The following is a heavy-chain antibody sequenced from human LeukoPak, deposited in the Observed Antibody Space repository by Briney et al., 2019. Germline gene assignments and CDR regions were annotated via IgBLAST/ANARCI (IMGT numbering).Heavy chain of an antibody. J-gene: IGHJ4*02. V-gene: IGHV4-30-4*08. D-gene: IGHD3-16*01. Sequence: SQTLSLTCTVSGGSISSGDYYWSWIRQPPGKGLEWIGYIYYSGSTYYNPSLKSRVTISVDTSKNQFSLKLSSVTAADTAVYYCTRAGLGRFLRILDYWGQGTLVTVSS. CDR1: GGSISSGDYY. CDR2: IYYSGST. CDR3: TRAGLGRFLRILDY.